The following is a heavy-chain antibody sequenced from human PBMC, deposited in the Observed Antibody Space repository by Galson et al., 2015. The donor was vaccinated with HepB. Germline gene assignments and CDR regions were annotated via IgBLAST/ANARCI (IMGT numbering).Heavy chain of an antibody. D-gene: IGHD3-22*01. Sequence: SLRLSCAASGFTFSSYAMSWVRQAPGKGLEWVSAISGSGGSTYYADSVKGRFTISRDNSKNTLYLQMNSLRAEDTAVYYCAKGEKDTYYYDSSGYYDDAFDIWGQGTMVTVSS. CDR3: AKGEKDTYYYDSSGYYDDAFDI. V-gene: IGHV3-23*01. CDR1: GFTFSSYA. J-gene: IGHJ3*02. CDR2: ISGSGGST.